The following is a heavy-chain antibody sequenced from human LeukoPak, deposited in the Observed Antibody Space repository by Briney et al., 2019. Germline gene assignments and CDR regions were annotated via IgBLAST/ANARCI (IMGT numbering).Heavy chain of an antibody. D-gene: IGHD5-24*01. V-gene: IGHV3-48*03. Sequence: PGGSLRLSCAASGFTFSSYEMNWVRQAPGKGLEWVSYISSSGSTIYYADSVKGRFTISRDNAKNSLYLQMNSLRAEDTAAYYCARAKDGYKSLDYWGQGTLVTVSS. CDR1: GFTFSSYE. CDR3: ARAKDGYKSLDY. J-gene: IGHJ4*02. CDR2: ISSSGSTI.